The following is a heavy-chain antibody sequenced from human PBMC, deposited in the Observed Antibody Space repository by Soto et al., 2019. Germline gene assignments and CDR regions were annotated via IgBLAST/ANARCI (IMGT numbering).Heavy chain of an antibody. CDR2: FDPEDGET. D-gene: IGHD3-10*01. CDR1: GYTLTELS. Sequence: GASVKVSCKVSGYTLTELSMHWVRQAPGKGLEWMGGFDPEDGETIYAQKFQGRVTMTEDTSTDTAYMELSSLRSEDTAVYYCATYPLMDYGTHVDAFDIWGQGTMVTVSS. J-gene: IGHJ3*02. CDR3: ATYPLMDYGTHVDAFDI. V-gene: IGHV1-24*01.